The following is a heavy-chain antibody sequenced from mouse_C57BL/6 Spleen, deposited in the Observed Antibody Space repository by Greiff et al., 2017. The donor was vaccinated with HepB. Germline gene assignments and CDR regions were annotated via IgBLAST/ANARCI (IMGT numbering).Heavy chain of an antibody. CDR2: IDPSDSET. Sequence: QVQLQQPGAELVRPGSSVKLSCKASGYTFTSYWMHWVKQRPIQGLEWIGNIDPSDSETHYNQKFKDKATLTVDKSSSTAYMQLSSLTSEDSAVYYCARVYGNYGWYFDVWGTGTTVTVSS. CDR1: GYTFTSYW. J-gene: IGHJ1*03. CDR3: ARVYGNYGWYFDV. V-gene: IGHV1-52*01. D-gene: IGHD2-1*01.